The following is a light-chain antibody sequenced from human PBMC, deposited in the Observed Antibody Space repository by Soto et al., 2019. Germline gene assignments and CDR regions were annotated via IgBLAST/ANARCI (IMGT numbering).Light chain of an antibody. V-gene: IGKV4-1*01. J-gene: IGKJ1*01. Sequence: DIVMTQSPDSLAVSLGERATINCKSSQSVLYSSNNKNYLAWYQQKPGQPPKLLIYWASTRESGVPDRFSGSGSGTDFTLTISSLQAEDVAVYYCQQYYSPWTSGQGTKVEIK. CDR3: QQYYSPWT. CDR1: QSVLYSSNNKNY. CDR2: WAS.